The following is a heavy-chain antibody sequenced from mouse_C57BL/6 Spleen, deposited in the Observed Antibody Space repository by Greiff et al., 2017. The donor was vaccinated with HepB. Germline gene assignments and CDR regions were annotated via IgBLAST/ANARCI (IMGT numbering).Heavy chain of an antibody. CDR2: ISYDGSN. D-gene: IGHD1-1*01. CDR1: GYSITSGYY. Sequence: ESGPGLVKPSQSLSLTCSVTGYSITSGYYWNWIRQFPGNKLEWMGYISYDGSNNYNPSLKNRISITRDTSKNQFFLKLNSVTTEDTATYYCAREATVVASPYYAMDYWGQGTSVTVSS. V-gene: IGHV3-6*01. CDR3: AREATVVASPYYAMDY. J-gene: IGHJ4*01.